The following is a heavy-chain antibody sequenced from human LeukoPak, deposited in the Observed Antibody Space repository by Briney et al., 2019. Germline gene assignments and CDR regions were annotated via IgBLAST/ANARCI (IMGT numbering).Heavy chain of an antibody. Sequence: PSETLSLTCTVSGASISSSTDYWGWIRQPPGKGLEWIGSIYYSGSTYYNPSLKSRVTISVDTSKNQFSLKLSSVTAADTAVYYCARAPTYYDFWSGHERRGGAFDIWGQGTMVTVSS. V-gene: IGHV4-39*07. CDR2: IYYSGST. CDR3: ARAPTYYDFWSGHERRGGAFDI. J-gene: IGHJ3*02. CDR1: GASISSSTDY. D-gene: IGHD3-3*01.